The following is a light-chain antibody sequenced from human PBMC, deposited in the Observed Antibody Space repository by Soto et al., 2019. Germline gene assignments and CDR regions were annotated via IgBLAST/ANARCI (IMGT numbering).Light chain of an antibody. Sequence: EIGRTQSPATASVSQGERASLSCRASQTVNSKMAWYPHKPGQGPSLLIYGASTRATGIPARFSGSGSGTEYTLTISCLQLEDLAVYWCQQYSNCPLTFDQGTTVAI. V-gene: IGKV3-15*01. CDR2: GAS. CDR3: QQYSNCPLT. CDR1: QTVNSK. J-gene: IGKJ1*01.